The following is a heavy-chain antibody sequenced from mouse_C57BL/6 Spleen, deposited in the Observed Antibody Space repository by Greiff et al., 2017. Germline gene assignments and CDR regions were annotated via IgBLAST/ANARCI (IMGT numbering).Heavy chain of an antibody. D-gene: IGHD2-4*01. CDR1: GYTFTDYN. V-gene: IGHV1-18*01. CDR3: ARVADYDPFAY. CDR2: INPNNGGT. Sequence: VQLQQSGPELVKPGASVKIPCKASGYTFTDYNMDWVKQSHGKSLEWIGDINPNNGGTIYNQKFKGKATLTVAKSSSTAYMELRSLTSEDTAVYYCARVADYDPFAYWGQGTLVTVSA. J-gene: IGHJ3*01.